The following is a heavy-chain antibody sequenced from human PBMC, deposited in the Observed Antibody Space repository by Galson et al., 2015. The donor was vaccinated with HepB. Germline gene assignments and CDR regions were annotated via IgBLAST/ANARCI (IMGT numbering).Heavy chain of an antibody. Sequence: SLRLSCAASGFTFSSYAMSWVRQAPGKGLEWVSAISGSGGSTYYADSVKGRFTISRDNSKNTLYLQMNSLRAEDTAVYYCAKTGGYYYDSSGYPKGFDYWGQGTLVTVSS. CDR3: AKTGGYYYDSSGYPKGFDY. CDR2: ISGSGGST. CDR1: GFTFSSYA. D-gene: IGHD3-22*01. V-gene: IGHV3-23*01. J-gene: IGHJ4*02.